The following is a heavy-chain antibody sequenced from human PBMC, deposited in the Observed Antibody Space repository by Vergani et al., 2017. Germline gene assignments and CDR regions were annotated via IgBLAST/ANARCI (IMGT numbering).Heavy chain of an antibody. D-gene: IGHD3-22*01. V-gene: IGHV4-61*02. Sequence: QVQLQESGPGLVKPSQTLSLTCTVSGGSISSGSYYWTWIRQPAGKGLEWIGRIYTSGNTNYNPSLKSRRTISADTSKNQFSLKLSSVTAADTAVYYCAREKGGYYYDSSGYTHWYFDIWGRGTLVTVSS. CDR1: GGSISSGSYY. J-gene: IGHJ2*01. CDR3: AREKGGYYYDSSGYTHWYFDI. CDR2: IYTSGNT.